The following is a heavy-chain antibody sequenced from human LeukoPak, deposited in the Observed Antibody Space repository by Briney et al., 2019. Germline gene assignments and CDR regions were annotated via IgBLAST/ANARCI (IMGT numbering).Heavy chain of an antibody. CDR2: TYNSGST. D-gene: IGHD6-13*01. CDR1: GXSISSYY. V-gene: IGHV4-4*07. J-gene: IGHJ4*02. CDR3: ARSAFLVTAPGLYYLDY. Sequence: SGTLSLTCTVSGXSISSYYWSWIRHPAGKGLECIEHTYNSGSTNYNPCLKGRAPISVATSKTQFSLHIDSVAAADTAVYYCARSAFLVTAPGLYYLDYWGQGTLVAVSS.